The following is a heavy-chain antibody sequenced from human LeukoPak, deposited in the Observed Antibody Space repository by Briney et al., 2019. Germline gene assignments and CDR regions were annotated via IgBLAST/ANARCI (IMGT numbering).Heavy chain of an antibody. CDR3: AKDNKRYSCDY. Sequence: GGALRLSCAASGFTFRSYGMHWVRQAPGKGLEGGAVISDDGSNKYYADSVKGRFNISRDGSKNTLSLQMNSLRVEDTAVYYCAKDNKRYSCDYWGQGTLVTVSS. V-gene: IGHV3-30*18. D-gene: IGHD5-18*01. CDR1: GFTFRSYG. CDR2: ISDDGSNK. J-gene: IGHJ4*02.